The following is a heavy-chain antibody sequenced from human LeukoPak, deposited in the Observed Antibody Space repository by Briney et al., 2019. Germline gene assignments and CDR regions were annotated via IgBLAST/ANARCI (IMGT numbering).Heavy chain of an antibody. CDR3: AKDAAAAGAAYYFEY. Sequence: GGSLRLSCAASGFTFSSYGMSWVRQAPGEGLEWVSAISYSGGSTYYADSVKGRFTISRDNSKNTLYLQMNSLRADDTAIYYCAKDAAAAGAAYYFEYWGQGTLVTVSS. CDR1: GFTFSSYG. J-gene: IGHJ4*02. CDR2: ISYSGGST. D-gene: IGHD6-13*01. V-gene: IGHV3-23*01.